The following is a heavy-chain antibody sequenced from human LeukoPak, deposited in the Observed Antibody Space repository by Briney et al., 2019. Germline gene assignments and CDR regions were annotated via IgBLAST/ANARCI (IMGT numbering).Heavy chain of an antibody. Sequence: SETLSLTCAVSGYSISSGYHWGWIRQPPGKGLEWIGSIYHSGSTYYNPSLKSRVTISVDTSKNQFSLKLSSVTAADTAVYYCARDKVDYYYGMDVWGKGTTVTVSS. D-gene: IGHD1-26*01. CDR3: ARDKVDYYYGMDV. CDR1: GYSISSGYH. CDR2: IYHSGST. V-gene: IGHV4-38-2*02. J-gene: IGHJ6*04.